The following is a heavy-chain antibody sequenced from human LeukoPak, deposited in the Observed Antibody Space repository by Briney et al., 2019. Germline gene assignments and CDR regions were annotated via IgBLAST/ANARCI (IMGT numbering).Heavy chain of an antibody. Sequence: SETLSLTCAVYGGSFSGYYWSWIRQPPGKGLEWIGEINHSGSTNYNPSLKSRVTISVDTSKNQFSLKLSSVTAADTAVYYCARSISGYCSGGSCYSGGMDVWGQGTTVTVSS. J-gene: IGHJ6*02. CDR2: INHSGST. V-gene: IGHV4-34*01. D-gene: IGHD2-15*01. CDR3: ARSISGYCSGGSCYSGGMDV. CDR1: GGSFSGYY.